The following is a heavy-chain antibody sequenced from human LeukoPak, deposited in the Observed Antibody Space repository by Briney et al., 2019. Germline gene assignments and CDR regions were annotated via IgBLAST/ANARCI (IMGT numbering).Heavy chain of an antibody. V-gene: IGHV3-21*01. CDR1: GFTFSGHW. CDR2: ISSSSSYI. Sequence: PGGSLRLSCVASGFTFSGHWMHWVRQAPGKGLEWVSSISSSSSYIYYADSVKGRFTISRDNAKNSLYLQMNSLRAEDTAVYYCARESTRVQRDGGSDYWGQGTLVTVSS. CDR3: ARESTRVQRDGGSDY. J-gene: IGHJ4*02. D-gene: IGHD1-1*01.